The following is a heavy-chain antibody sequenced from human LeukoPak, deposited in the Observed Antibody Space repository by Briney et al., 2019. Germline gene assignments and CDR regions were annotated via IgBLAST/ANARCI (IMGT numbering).Heavy chain of an antibody. CDR3: ARDVALYYYAMDV. Sequence: ASVKVSCKASGYSLTYYAVHWVRQAPGQRLEWMGWINTGNGNTKYSQKFQGRITITSDTSASTAYMELSSLRSEDTALYYCARDVALYYYAMDVWGQGTTVTVSS. CDR2: INTGNGNT. CDR1: GYSLTYYA. J-gene: IGHJ6*02. V-gene: IGHV1-3*04.